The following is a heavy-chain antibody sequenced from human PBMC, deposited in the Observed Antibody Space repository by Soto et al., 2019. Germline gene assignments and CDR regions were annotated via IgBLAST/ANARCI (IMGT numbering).Heavy chain of an antibody. D-gene: IGHD6-19*01. J-gene: IGHJ2*01. CDR3: ARHVYSSGWSGGVNWYFDL. Sequence: PSETLSLTCTVSGGSISSSSYYWGWIRQPPGKGLEWIGSIYYSGSTYYNPSLKSRVTISVDTSKNQFSLKLSSVTAADTAVYYCARHVYSSGWSGGVNWYFDLWGRGTQVSVSS. CDR2: IYYSGST. CDR1: GGSISSSSYY. V-gene: IGHV4-39*01.